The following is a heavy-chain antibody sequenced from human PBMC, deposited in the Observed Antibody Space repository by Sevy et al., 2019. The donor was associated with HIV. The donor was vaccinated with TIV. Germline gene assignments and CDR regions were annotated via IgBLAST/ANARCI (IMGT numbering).Heavy chain of an antibody. Sequence: GGSLRLSCAGSGFTFEHYAIHWVRQVPGKGLEWVSGISGNSVTILYAESVKGRFTISRDNAKNSLYLQMNNLRTEDTALYYCAKAFGPASILLFDYWGQGTLVTVSS. CDR3: AKAFGPASILLFDY. CDR2: ISGNSVTI. V-gene: IGHV3-9*01. J-gene: IGHJ4*02. CDR1: GFTFEHYA. D-gene: IGHD2-2*01.